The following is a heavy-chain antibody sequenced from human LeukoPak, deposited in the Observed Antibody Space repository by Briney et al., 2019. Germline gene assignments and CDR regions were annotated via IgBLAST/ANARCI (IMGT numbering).Heavy chain of an antibody. J-gene: IGHJ4*02. CDR2: ISYEGSNR. V-gene: IGHV3-30*04. Sequence: GRSLRLSCAASGFTFRSYAMHWVRQAPGKGLEWVAVISYEGSNRYSADSVKGRLTISRDNSKSTRYLQMNSLRAEDTAVYYCARSLPGIAVAGIDFDYWGQGTLVTLPS. CDR1: GFTFRSYA. D-gene: IGHD6-19*01. CDR3: ARSLPGIAVAGIDFDY.